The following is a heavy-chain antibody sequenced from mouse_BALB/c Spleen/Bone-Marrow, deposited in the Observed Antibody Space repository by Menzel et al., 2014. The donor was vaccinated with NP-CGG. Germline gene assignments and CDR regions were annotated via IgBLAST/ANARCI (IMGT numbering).Heavy chain of an antibody. D-gene: IGHD3-3*01. V-gene: IGHV5-12*02. CDR1: GFTFSDYY. CDR3: ARGGCGYAMDY. CDR2: ISNGGGST. J-gene: IGHJ4*01. Sequence: EVQLQQSGGGLVQPGGSLKLSCATSGFTFSDYYMFWVRQTPDKRLEWVAYISNGGGSTYYPDTVKGRFTISRDNAKNTLFLQMSRLKSEDTAMYYCARGGCGYAMDYWGQGTSVTVSS.